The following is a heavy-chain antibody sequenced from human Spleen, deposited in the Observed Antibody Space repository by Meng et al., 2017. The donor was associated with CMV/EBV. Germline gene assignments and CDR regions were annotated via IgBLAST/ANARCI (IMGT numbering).Heavy chain of an antibody. CDR1: GGSFSRSGYY. CDR2: MYYTGST. V-gene: IGHV4-39*07. CDR3: ARVTRRNQLAGGFDP. J-gene: IGHJ5*02. Sequence: SETLSLTCTVSGGSFSRSGYYWGWIRQPPGKGLEWIGTMYYTGSTYYNPSLKSRVTVSIDTSKNQFFLKLSSVTAADTAVYYCARVTRRNQLAGGFDPWGQGTLVTVSS. D-gene: IGHD2-2*01.